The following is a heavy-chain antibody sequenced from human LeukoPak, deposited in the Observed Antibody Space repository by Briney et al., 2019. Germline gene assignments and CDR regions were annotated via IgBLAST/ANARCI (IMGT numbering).Heavy chain of an antibody. J-gene: IGHJ5*02. CDR2: ISSSGSVI. CDR3: ARDPGATRPNWFDP. D-gene: IGHD6-6*01. Sequence: GGSLRLSCAASGFTFSSYSLNWVRQAPGKGLEWVSYISSSGSVIYYADSVKGRFSISRDNAKNSLYLQMNSLRAEDTAVYYCARDPGATRPNWFDPWGLGTLVTVSS. V-gene: IGHV3-48*01. CDR1: GFTFSSYS.